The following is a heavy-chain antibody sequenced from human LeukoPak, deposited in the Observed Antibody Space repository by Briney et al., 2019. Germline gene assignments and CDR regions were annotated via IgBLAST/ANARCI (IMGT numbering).Heavy chain of an antibody. CDR1: GFTFSTYA. CDR2: IGGSDGRT. V-gene: IGHV3-23*01. D-gene: IGHD3-22*01. CDR3: AKDSSSYDWGYMDV. J-gene: IGHJ6*03. Sequence: GGSLRLSCAASGFTFSTYAMSWVRQAPGKGLEWVSLIGGSDGRTRYADSVEGRFTISRDNSKNTLYLEMNSLRAEDTAVYYCAKDSSSYDWGYMDVWGKGTTVTISS.